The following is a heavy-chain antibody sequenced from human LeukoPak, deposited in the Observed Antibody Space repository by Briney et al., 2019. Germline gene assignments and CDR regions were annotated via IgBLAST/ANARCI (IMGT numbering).Heavy chain of an antibody. CDR2: ISSSSSYI. D-gene: IGHD3-10*01. Sequence: PGGSLRLSCAASGFTFSSYNMNWVRQAPGKGLEWVSSISSSSSYIYYAGSVKGRFTIPRDNAKNSLYLQMNSLRAEDTAVYYCAMSPFDSGRYLHRWGQGTLVTVSS. J-gene: IGHJ4*02. CDR1: GFTFSSYN. CDR3: AMSPFDSGRYLHR. V-gene: IGHV3-21*01.